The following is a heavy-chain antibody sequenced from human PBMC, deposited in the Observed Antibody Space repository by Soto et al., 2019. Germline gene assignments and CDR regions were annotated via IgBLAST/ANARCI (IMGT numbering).Heavy chain of an antibody. CDR3: ARENYGDYGY. Sequence: QVQLVQSGAEVKKPGASVKVSCKASGYTFTTYGISWVRQAPGQGLEWMGWISTYNANTNYAQKLXGRVPMXXDTSTSTAYMELRSLRSDDTAVYYCARENYGDYGYWGQGTLVTVSS. J-gene: IGHJ4*02. CDR2: ISTYNANT. V-gene: IGHV1-18*01. D-gene: IGHD4-17*01. CDR1: GYTFTTYG.